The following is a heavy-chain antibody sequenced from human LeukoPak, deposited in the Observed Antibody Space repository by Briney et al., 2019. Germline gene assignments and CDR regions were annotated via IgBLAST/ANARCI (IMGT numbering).Heavy chain of an antibody. J-gene: IGHJ4*02. CDR2: SRNKANSYTT. Sequence: PGGSLRLSCAASGFTFSDHYMDWVRQAPGKGLEWVGRSRNKANSYTTEYATSVKGRFTISRDDTKNSMYLQMKSLKTEDTAVYYCARAPPIGATYSLDYWGQGTLVTVSS. CDR3: ARAPPIGATYSLDY. D-gene: IGHD2-15*01. CDR1: GFTFSDHY. V-gene: IGHV3-72*01.